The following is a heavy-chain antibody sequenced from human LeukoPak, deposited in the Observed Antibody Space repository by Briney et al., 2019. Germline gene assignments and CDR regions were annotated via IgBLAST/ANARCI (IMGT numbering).Heavy chain of an antibody. V-gene: IGHV5-51*01. D-gene: IGHD3-3*01. CDR2: IYPGDSDT. CDR3: ARPQKIYYDFWSGPIDY. J-gene: IGHJ4*02. Sequence: GESLKISCKGSGYSFTSYWIGWVRQMPGKGLEWMGIIYPGDSDTRYSPSFQGQVTISADKSISTAYLQWSSLKASDTAMYYCARPQKIYYDFWSGPIDYWGQGTLVTVSS. CDR1: GYSFTSYW.